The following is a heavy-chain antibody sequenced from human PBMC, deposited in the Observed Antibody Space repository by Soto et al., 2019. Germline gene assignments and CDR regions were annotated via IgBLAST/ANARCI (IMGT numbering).Heavy chain of an antibody. Sequence: EVQLVESGGGLVQPGGSLRLSCAASGFTFSDYYMDWVRQVPGKGLEWVGRTRNKANSYSPEYAPSVKGRFIISRHDLEDSMYLQMNSLKTEDTAVYSCARDTGGSYDFWGQGALVTVSS. CDR2: TRNKANSYSP. CDR3: ARDTGGSYDF. CDR1: GFTFSDYY. D-gene: IGHD1-26*01. J-gene: IGHJ4*02. V-gene: IGHV3-72*01.